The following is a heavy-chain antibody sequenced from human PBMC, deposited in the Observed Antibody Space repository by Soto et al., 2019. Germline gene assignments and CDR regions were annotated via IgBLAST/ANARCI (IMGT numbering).Heavy chain of an antibody. CDR1: GYNFTTYW. J-gene: IGHJ6*02. CDR3: ARHVKMATIYGMDV. CDR2: IDPSDSYT. D-gene: IGHD5-12*01. V-gene: IGHV5-10-1*01. Sequence: GESLKISCKGSGYNFTTYWISWVRQMPGKGLEWMGRIDPSDSYTNYSPSFQGHVTISADKSINTAYLQWSSLKASDTAIYYCARHVKMATIYGMDVWGQGTTVPVSS.